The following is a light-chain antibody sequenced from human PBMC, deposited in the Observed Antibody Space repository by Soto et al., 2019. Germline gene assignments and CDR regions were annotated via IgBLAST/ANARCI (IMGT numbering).Light chain of an antibody. CDR1: QSVSKNY. CDR3: QQYGSSGT. V-gene: IGKV3-20*01. Sequence: EIWLTQSPGTLSRSPGERATLSWRASQSVSKNYLAWYKQKPGQAPRLLIYGASNRATGIPDRLSGSGSGTEFTLTISRMEPEDFAVHYCQQYGSSGTFGHGTKVDIK. J-gene: IGKJ1*01. CDR2: GAS.